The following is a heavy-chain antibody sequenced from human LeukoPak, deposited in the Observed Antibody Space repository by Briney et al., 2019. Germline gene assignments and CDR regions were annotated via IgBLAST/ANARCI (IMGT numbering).Heavy chain of an antibody. CDR3: ARCGVITEYYDFWSGYPTLNWFDP. D-gene: IGHD3-3*01. Sequence: SETLSLTCTVSGGSISSYYWSWIRQPAGKGLEWIGRIYTSGSTNYNPSLKSRVTMSVDTSKNQFSQKLSSVTAADTAVYYCARCGVITEYYDFWSGYPTLNWFDPWGQGTLVTVSS. CDR1: GGSISSYY. CDR2: IYTSGST. J-gene: IGHJ5*02. V-gene: IGHV4-4*07.